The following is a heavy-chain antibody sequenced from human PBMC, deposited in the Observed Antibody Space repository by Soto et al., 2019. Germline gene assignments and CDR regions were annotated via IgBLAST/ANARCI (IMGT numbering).Heavy chain of an antibody. Sequence: SETLSLTCTVSGGSISSGGYYWSWIRQHPGKGLEWIGYIYYSGSTYYNPSLKSRVTISVDTSKNQFSLKLSSVTAADTAVYYCAGFSYYDIIDYWGQGTLVTVSS. CDR1: GGSISSGGYY. D-gene: IGHD3-9*01. V-gene: IGHV4-31*03. CDR3: AGFSYYDIIDY. CDR2: IYYSGST. J-gene: IGHJ4*02.